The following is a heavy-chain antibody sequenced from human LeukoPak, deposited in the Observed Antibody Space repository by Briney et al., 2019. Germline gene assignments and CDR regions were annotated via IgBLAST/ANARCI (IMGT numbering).Heavy chain of an antibody. CDR1: GGTFSSYA. CDR2: IIPIFGTA. J-gene: IGHJ6*03. Sequence: SVKVSCKASGGTFSSYAISWVRQAPGQGLEWMGGIIPIFGTANYAQKFQGRVTITADESTSTAYMELSSLRSEDTAVYYCARVVVPAAIHPYYYYYMDVWGKGTTVTVSS. D-gene: IGHD2-2*02. CDR3: ARVVVPAAIHPYYYYYMDV. V-gene: IGHV1-69*13.